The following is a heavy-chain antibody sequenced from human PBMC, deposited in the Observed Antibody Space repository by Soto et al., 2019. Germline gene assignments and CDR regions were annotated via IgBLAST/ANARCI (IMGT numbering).Heavy chain of an antibody. CDR2: IWYDGSNK. J-gene: IGHJ6*02. CDR1: GFTFSSYG. V-gene: IGHV3-33*01. D-gene: IGHD5-18*01. CDR3: ARDPAYSYGNSYYYYYGMDV. Sequence: GGSLRLSCAASGFTFSSYGMHWVRQAPGKGLEWVAVIWYDGSNKYYADSVKGRFTISRDNSKNTLYLQMNSLRAEDTAVYYCARDPAYSYGNSYYYYYGMDVWGQGTTVTVSS.